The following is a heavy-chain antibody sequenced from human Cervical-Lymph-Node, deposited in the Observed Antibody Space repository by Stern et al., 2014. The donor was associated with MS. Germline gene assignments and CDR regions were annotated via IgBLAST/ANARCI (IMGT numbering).Heavy chain of an antibody. V-gene: IGHV4-61*02. CDR1: GASISSGTSY. CDR2: LHASGAT. D-gene: IGHD1-26*01. J-gene: IGHJ4*02. Sequence: QLQLQESGPGLVKPSQTLSLTCTVSGASISSGTSYWSWIRQPAGGGLEWIGRLHASGATYYNPSLKSRVTISGDTSKNQFSLTLNSVTAADTAVYYCARGHWELLGNNYFDSWGQGTLVTVSS. CDR3: ARGHWELLGNNYFDS.